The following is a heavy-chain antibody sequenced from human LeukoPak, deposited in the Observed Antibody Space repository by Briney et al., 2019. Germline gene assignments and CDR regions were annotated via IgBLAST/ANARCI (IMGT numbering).Heavy chain of an antibody. CDR3: VRLLVGVITTHSGDC. CDR1: SDSISNSAYH. J-gene: IGHJ4*02. Sequence: SETLSLTCTVSSDSISNSAYHWGWIRQPPGRGLEWIGTIYYSRGTYYNPSLKSRVTISVDTSKNQFSLKLSSVTAADTAVYYCVRLLVGVITTHSGDCWGQGTLVTVSS. V-gene: IGHV4-39*01. CDR2: IYYSRGT. D-gene: IGHD3-22*01.